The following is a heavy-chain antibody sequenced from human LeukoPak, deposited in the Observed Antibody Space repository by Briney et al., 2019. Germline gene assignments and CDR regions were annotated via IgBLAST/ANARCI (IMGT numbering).Heavy chain of an antibody. J-gene: IGHJ4*02. CDR2: LYNRGST. CDR1: GYSISSGYY. D-gene: IGHD5/OR15-5a*01. Sequence: SETLSLTCTVSGYSISSGYYWGWIRQPPGKGLECIGSLYNRGSTNYNPSLKSRVTISLDTSKNQYSLKLSSVTAADTAVYYCARGEVSTTRKGFDYWGQGTLVTVSS. V-gene: IGHV4-38-2*02. CDR3: ARGEVSTTRKGFDY.